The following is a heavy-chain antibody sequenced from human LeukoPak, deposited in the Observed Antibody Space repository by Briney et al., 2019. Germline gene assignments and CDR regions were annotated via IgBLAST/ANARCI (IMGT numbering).Heavy chain of an antibody. D-gene: IGHD3-3*01. CDR2: FDPEQAKT. Sequence: ASVKVSCKVSGDSLTDLNIQWVRQAPGKGLECLGGFDPEQAKTIYAQNFQGRVTMTEDASTDTAYMELNSLKSEDTAVYYCATRGGDFWNGFENWGQGTLVTVSS. J-gene: IGHJ4*02. CDR1: GDSLTDLN. CDR3: ATRGGDFWNGFEN. V-gene: IGHV1-24*01.